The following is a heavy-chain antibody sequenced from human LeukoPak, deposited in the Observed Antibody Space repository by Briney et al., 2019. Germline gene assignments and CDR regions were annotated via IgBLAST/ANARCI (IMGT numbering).Heavy chain of an antibody. CDR3: AKDQVVTPGGLYGMDV. V-gene: IGHV3-30*18. CDR2: ISYDGSNK. Sequence: GRSLRLSCAASGFTFSSYGMHWVRQAPGKGLEWVAVISYDGSNKYYADSVKGRFTISIDNSKTKLYLQMNSLRAEDTAVYYCAKDQVVTPGGLYGMDVWGQGTTVTVSS. J-gene: IGHJ6*02. D-gene: IGHD4-23*01. CDR1: GFTFSSYG.